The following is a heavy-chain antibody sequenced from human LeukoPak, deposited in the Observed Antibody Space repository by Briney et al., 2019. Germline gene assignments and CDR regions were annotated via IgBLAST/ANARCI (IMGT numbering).Heavy chain of an antibody. CDR2: IKTDGSEK. CDR3: WRNFYH. J-gene: IGHJ4*02. Sequence: GGSLRLSCAASGFTFSTYWMNWVRQAPGKGLEWVGNIKTDGSEKYYVDSVKGRFTIARDNAKNTLYLQMKSLRAEDTAVYFLWRNFYHWGQGTLVTVSS. V-gene: IGHV3-7*03. CDR1: GFTFSTYW. D-gene: IGHD2-21*01.